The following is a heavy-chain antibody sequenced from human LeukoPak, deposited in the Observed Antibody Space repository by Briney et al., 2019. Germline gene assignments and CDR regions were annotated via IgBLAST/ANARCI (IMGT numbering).Heavy chain of an antibody. Sequence: GASVKVSCKASGYTFTAYYMHWVRQAPGQRLEWMGWVNPNSGGTNYAQKFQGRVTMTRDTSISTAYMELSRLRSDDTAVYYCARDGYHVAIGLWFDPWGQGTLVTVSS. CDR3: ARDGYHVAIGLWFDP. J-gene: IGHJ5*02. D-gene: IGHD2-21*01. V-gene: IGHV1-2*02. CDR2: VNPNSGGT. CDR1: GYTFTAYY.